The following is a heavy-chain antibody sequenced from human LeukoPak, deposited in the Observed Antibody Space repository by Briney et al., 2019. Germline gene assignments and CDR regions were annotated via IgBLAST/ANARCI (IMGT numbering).Heavy chain of an antibody. CDR3: ARVGSIAAAGTPDY. CDR1: GFTFSDYY. Sequence: SGGSLRLSCAASGFTFSDYYMSWIRQAPGKGLEWVSYISSSGSHTMYADSVEGRFTISRDNAKNSLSLQVNSLRVDDTAVYYCARVGSIAAAGTPDYWGQGTLVTVSS. D-gene: IGHD6-13*01. V-gene: IGHV3-11*06. J-gene: IGHJ4*02. CDR2: ISSSGSHT.